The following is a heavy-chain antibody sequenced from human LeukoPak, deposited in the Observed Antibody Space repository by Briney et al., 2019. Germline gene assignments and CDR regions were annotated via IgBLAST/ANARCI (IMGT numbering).Heavy chain of an antibody. CDR2: INPSGGST. J-gene: IGHJ4*02. CDR3: ARRGPLYSSGYDY. V-gene: IGHV1-46*01. CDR1: GYTLTELS. Sequence: ASVKVSCKVSGYTLTELSMHWVRQAPGQGLEWMGIINPSGGSTSYAQKFQGRVTMTRDMSTSTVYMELSSLRSEDTAVYYCARRGPLYSSGYDYWGQGTLVTVSS. D-gene: IGHD6-19*01.